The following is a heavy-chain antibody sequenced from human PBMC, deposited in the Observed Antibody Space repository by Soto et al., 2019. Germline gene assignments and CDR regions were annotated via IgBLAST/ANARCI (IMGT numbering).Heavy chain of an antibody. CDR3: ARDPYAVPAAMFDY. D-gene: IGHD2-2*01. V-gene: IGHV3-21*01. J-gene: IGHJ4*02. Sequence: KTGGSLRLSCAASGFTFSSYSMNWVRQAPGKGLEWVSSISSSSSYIYYADSVKGRFTISRDNAKNSLYLQMNSLRAEDTAVYYCARDPYAVPAAMFDYWGQGTLVTVSS. CDR2: ISSSSSYI. CDR1: GFTFSSYS.